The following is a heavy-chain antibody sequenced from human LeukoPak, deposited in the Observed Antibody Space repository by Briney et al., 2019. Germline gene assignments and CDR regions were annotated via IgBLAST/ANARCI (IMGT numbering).Heavy chain of an antibody. CDR1: GFTFSCYT. D-gene: IGHD1-1*01. V-gene: IGHV3-21*01. CDR2: ISSTGSSI. J-gene: IGHJ5*02. CDR3: ARDDVAWNDVHWFDP. Sequence: GGSLRLSCAASGFTFSCYTMSWVRQAPGKGLEWVSSISSTGSSIYYADSVKGRFTISRDNAKNSLYLQMSSLRVEDTAVYYCARDDVAWNDVHWFDPWGQGTLVTVSS.